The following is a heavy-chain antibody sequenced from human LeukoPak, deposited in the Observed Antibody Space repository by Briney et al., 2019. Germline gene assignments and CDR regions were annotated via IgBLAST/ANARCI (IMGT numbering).Heavy chain of an antibody. V-gene: IGHV1-8*01. Sequence: ASVKVSCKASGYTFTSYDINWVRQATGQGLEWMGWMNPNSGNTGYAQKSQGRVTMTRNTSISTAYMELSSLRSEDTAVYYCARAHVGGYYYDSSGYYEGWGQGTLVTVSS. J-gene: IGHJ4*02. CDR2: MNPNSGNT. CDR3: ARAHVGGYYYDSSGYYEG. D-gene: IGHD3-22*01. CDR1: GYTFTSYD.